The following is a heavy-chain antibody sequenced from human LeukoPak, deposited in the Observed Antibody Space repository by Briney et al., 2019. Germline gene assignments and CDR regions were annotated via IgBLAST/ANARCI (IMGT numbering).Heavy chain of an antibody. CDR2: IKQDGSEK. CDR1: GFTFSSYW. CDR3: ARIPDSSSSIRNWFDP. Sequence: GGSLRLSCAASGFTFSSYWMSWVRQAPGKGLEWVANIKQDGSEKYYVDSVKGRFTISRDNAKNSLYLQVNSLRAEDTAVYYCARIPDSSSSIRNWFDPWGQGTLVTVSS. V-gene: IGHV3-7*01. D-gene: IGHD6-6*01. J-gene: IGHJ5*02.